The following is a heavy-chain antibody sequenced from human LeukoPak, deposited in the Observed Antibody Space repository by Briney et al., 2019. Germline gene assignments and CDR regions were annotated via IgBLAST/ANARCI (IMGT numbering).Heavy chain of an antibody. CDR3: ARGREYGDFFDY. V-gene: IGHV4-61*02. CDR1: GGSLSSGSVSYY. J-gene: IGHJ4*02. CDR2: IFSSGNT. Sequence: SETLSLTCSVSGGSLSSGSVSYYWSWIRQPAGKGLEWIGRIFSSGNTNYNPSLKSRVTISVDTSKNQFSLRLTSVTAADTAVYYCARGREYGDFFDYWGQGTPVTVSS. D-gene: IGHD4-17*01.